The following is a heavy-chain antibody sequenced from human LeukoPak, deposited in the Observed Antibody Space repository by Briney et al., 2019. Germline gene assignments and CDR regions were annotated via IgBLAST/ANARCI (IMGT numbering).Heavy chain of an antibody. V-gene: IGHV3-74*01. Sequence: GGALRLSCAASGFNFSAYYMHWVREAPRKGRLCVSRITRDGTKTHYEDPVKGGFTISRDKAKNTLYLKMNSLRVEDRVVYYCARDSAVADYWGKGPLVTVSS. CDR3: ARDSAVADY. J-gene: IGHJ4*02. CDR1: GFNFSAYY. CDR2: ITRDGTKT. D-gene: IGHD6-19*01.